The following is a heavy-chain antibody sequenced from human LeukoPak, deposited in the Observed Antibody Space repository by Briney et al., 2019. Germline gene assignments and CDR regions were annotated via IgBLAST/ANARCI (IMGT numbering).Heavy chain of an antibody. CDR1: GYTFIGYY. CDR2: INPNSGGT. V-gene: IGHV1-2*02. D-gene: IGHD5-18*01. CDR3: ARDDTAMEGDY. J-gene: IGHJ4*02. Sequence: ASMKVSCKASGYTFIGYYMHWVRQAPGQGLEWMGWINPNSGGTNYAQKFQGRVTMTRDTSISTAYMELSRLRSDDTAVYYCARDDTAMEGDYWGQGTLVTVSS.